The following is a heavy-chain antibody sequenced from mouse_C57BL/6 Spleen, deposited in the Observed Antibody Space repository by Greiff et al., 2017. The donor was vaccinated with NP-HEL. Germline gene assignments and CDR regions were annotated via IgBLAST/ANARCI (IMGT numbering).Heavy chain of an antibody. D-gene: IGHD2-4*01. V-gene: IGHV1-5*01. Sequence: VQLQQSGTVLARPGASVKMSCKTSGYTFTSYWMHWVKQRPGQGLEWIGAIYPGNSDTSYNQKFKGKAKLTAVTSASTAYMELSSLTNEDSAVYYCTRTHDYDGPFAYWGQGTLVTVSA. CDR3: TRTHDYDGPFAY. J-gene: IGHJ3*01. CDR2: IYPGNSDT. CDR1: GYTFTSYW.